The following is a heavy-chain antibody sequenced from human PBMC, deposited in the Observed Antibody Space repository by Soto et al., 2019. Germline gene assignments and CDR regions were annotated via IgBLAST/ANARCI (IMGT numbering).Heavy chain of an antibody. CDR2: IGASGSTI. CDR3: AHGGVPAAVPRWGFDF. D-gene: IGHD2-2*01. J-gene: IGHJ4*02. CDR1: GLTFSRYA. V-gene: IGHV3-23*01. Sequence: EVQLLESGGGLVQPGGSLRLSCAASGLTFSRYAMSWVRQAPGKGLEWVSGIGASGSTIYYAESVKGRFTISRDNSKSTLYRQMNSQRGEDTAVYYCAHGGVPAAVPRWGFDFWFQGTLVTVSS.